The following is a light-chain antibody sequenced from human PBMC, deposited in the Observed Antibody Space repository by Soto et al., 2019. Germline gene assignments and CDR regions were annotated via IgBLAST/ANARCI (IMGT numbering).Light chain of an antibody. V-gene: IGLV1-40*01. J-gene: IGLJ3*02. CDR2: GNS. CDR3: QSYYSSLSGWL. CDR1: SSNIGAGYD. Sequence: QSVLTQPPSVSGAPGQRVTISCTGSSSNIGAGYDVHWYQQLPGTAPKLLIYGNSNRHSGVPDRFSGSTSGTSDSLAITGLQAEDEADYYCQSYYSSLSGWLFGGGTKLTVL.